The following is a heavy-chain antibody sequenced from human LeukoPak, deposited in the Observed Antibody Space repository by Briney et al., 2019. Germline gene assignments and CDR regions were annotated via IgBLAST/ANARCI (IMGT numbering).Heavy chain of an antibody. CDR3: AKDRASGSDWYSDGFGM. J-gene: IGHJ3*02. CDR1: GFTFSSHA. V-gene: IGHV3-23*01. Sequence: PGGCLRLSCAASGFTFSSHARSWVRQAPGKGLEWDSSISGRGGSTYYAASVTGRFNISRDKSKNTLYLQMNSLRAEDTAVYYCAKDRASGSDWYSDGFGMWGQGTMVTVSS. D-gene: IGHD2-21*02. CDR2: ISGRGGST.